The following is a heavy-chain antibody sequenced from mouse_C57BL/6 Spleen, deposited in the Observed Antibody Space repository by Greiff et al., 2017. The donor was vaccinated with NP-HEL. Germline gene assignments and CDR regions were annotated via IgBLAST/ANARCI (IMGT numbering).Heavy chain of an antibody. CDR1: GYSITSGYY. Sequence: EVKLVESGPGLVKPSQSLSLTCSVTGYSITSGYYWNWIRQFPGNKLEWMGYISYDGSNNYNPSLKNRISITRDTSKNQFFLKLNSVTTEDTATYYCARGGYSNYYFDYWGQGTTLTVSS. CDR3: ARGGYSNYYFDY. V-gene: IGHV3-6*01. CDR2: ISYDGSN. J-gene: IGHJ2*01. D-gene: IGHD2-5*01.